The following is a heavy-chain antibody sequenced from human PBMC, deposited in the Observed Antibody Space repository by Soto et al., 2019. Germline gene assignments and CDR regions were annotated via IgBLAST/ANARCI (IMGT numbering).Heavy chain of an antibody. CDR1: GGSFSGYY. V-gene: IGHV4-34*01. CDR3: ARVITFSARYYYYMDV. CDR2: INHSGST. D-gene: IGHD3-16*01. J-gene: IGHJ6*03. Sequence: LSLTCAVYGGSFSGYYWSWIRQPPGKGLDWIGEINHSGSTNYNPSLKSRVTISVDTSKNQFSLKLSSVTAADTAVYYCARVITFSARYYYYMDVWGKGTTVTVSS.